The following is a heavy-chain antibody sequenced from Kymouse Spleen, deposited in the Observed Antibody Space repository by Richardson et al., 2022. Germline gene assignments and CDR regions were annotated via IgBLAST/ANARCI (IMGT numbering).Heavy chain of an antibody. CDR3: ARQSIAARPL*L. Sequence: QLQLQESGPGLVKPSETLSLTCTVSGGSISSSSYYWGWIRQPPGKGLEWIGSIYYSGSTYYNPSLKSRVTISVDTSKNQFSLKLSSVTAADTAVYYCARQSIAARPL*LLGPGNPGHRLL. J-gene: IGHJ4*02. V-gene: IGHV4-39*01. D-gene: IGHD6-6*01. CDR1: GGSISSSSYY. CDR2: IYYSGST.